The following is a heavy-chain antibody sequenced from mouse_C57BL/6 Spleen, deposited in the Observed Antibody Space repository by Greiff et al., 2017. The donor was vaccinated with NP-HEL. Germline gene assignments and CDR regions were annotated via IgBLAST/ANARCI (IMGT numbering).Heavy chain of an antibody. J-gene: IGHJ3*01. D-gene: IGHD2-4*01. CDR1: GYAFSSSW. CDR3: AREREYDYAWFAY. Sequence: VQLQHSGPELVKPGASVKISCKASGYAFSSSWMNWVKQRPGKGLEWIGRIYPGDGDTNYNGKFKGKATLTADKSSSTAYMQLSSLTSEDSAVYFCAREREYDYAWFAYWGQGTLVTVSA. CDR2: IYPGDGDT. V-gene: IGHV1-82*01.